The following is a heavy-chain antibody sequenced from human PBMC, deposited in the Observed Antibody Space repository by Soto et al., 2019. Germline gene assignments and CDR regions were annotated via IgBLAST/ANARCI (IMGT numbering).Heavy chain of an antibody. D-gene: IGHD6-13*01. Sequence: PGGSLRLSCAASGFTFSSYGMHWVRQTPGKGLEWVAVISYDGNDKHYADSVKGRFAISRDNSKNTLYMQMNSLRAEDTAVYYCAKDEDIAAGAYYFDYWGQGT. CDR1: GFTFSSYG. CDR3: AKDEDIAAGAYYFDY. V-gene: IGHV3-30*18. J-gene: IGHJ4*02. CDR2: ISYDGNDK.